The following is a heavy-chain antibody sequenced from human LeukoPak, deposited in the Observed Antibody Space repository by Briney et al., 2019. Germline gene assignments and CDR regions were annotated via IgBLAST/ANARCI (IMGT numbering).Heavy chain of an antibody. D-gene: IGHD1-26*01. CDR2: ISWNSGSV. Sequence: GGSLRLSCAASGFTFDDYAMHWVRQAPGKGLEWVSGISWNSGSVGYADSVKGRFTISRDNAKNSLYLQMNSLRAEDTALYYCPKDMGSSGSPEFDYWGQGTLVTVSS. CDR1: GFTFDDYA. V-gene: IGHV3-9*01. CDR3: PKDMGSSGSPEFDY. J-gene: IGHJ4*02.